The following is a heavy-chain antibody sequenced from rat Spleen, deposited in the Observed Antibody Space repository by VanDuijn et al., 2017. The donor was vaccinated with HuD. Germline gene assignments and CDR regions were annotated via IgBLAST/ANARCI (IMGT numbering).Heavy chain of an antibody. Sequence: EVQLVESEGGLVQPGRSLKLSCAASGFTFNDYYMAWVRQAPGKGLEWVASISYDDTSTYYRDSVKGRFTISRDIAKSSLFLQMDSLRSEDTATYYCARHLSRTPYYFDYWGPGTMVTVSS. D-gene: IGHD3-4*01. CDR2: ISYDDTST. CDR1: GFTFNDYY. J-gene: IGHJ1*01. V-gene: IGHV5-20*01. CDR3: ARHLSRTPYYFDY.